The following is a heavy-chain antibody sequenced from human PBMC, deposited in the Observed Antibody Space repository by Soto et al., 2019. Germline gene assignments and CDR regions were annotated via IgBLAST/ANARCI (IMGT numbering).Heavy chain of an antibody. J-gene: IGHJ3*02. CDR1: GHTFTSYG. D-gene: IGHD6-13*01. CDR3: AIALRIAAAGRFDAFDI. V-gene: IGHV1-18*01. CDR2: ISAYNGNT. Sequence: ASVKVSCKASGHTFTSYGISWVRQAPGQGLEWMGWISAYNGNTNYAQKLQGRVTMTTDTSTSTAYMELRSLRSDDTAVYYCAIALRIAAAGRFDAFDIWGQGTMVTVSS.